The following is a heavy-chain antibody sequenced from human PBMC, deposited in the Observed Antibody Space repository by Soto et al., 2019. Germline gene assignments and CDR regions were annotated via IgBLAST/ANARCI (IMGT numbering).Heavy chain of an antibody. V-gene: IGHV4-34*01. Sequence: QVQLQQWGAGLLKPSETLSLTCAVYGGSFSGYYWSWIRQPPGKGLEWIGEINHSGSTNYNPSLKSRVTISVDTSKNQFSLTLSSVTAADTAVYYCARGGKRRHCSSTSCTRYPDRNSYYYGMDVWGQGTTVTVSS. J-gene: IGHJ6*02. CDR2: INHSGST. CDR1: GGSFSGYY. D-gene: IGHD2-2*01. CDR3: ARGGKRRHCSSTSCTRYPDRNSYYYGMDV.